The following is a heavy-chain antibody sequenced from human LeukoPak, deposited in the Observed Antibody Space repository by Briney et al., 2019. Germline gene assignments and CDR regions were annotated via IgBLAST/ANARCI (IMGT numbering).Heavy chain of an antibody. CDR3: ASASGRCYGYW. V-gene: IGHV3-64*01. J-gene: IGHJ4*02. D-gene: IGHD2-15*01. CDR1: GFTLLYYL. CDR2: ISSNGGST. Sequence: PGGSLPQTFSGCGFTLLYYLLHSVRQAPGKGLEYVSAISSNGGSTYYANSVKIRFTISRDNSKNTLYLQMGSLRVEDMAVYYCASASGRCYGYWGGQGTL.